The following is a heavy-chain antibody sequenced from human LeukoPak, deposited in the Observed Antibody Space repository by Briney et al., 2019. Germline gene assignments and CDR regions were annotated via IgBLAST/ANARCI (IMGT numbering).Heavy chain of an antibody. CDR2: ISGSGGST. CDR1: GFTFSSYA. J-gene: IGHJ6*03. V-gene: IGHV3-23*01. CDR3: ARGGGGSLYYYYYYMDV. D-gene: IGHD2-15*01. Sequence: PSGGSLRLSCAASGFTFSSYAMSWVRQAPGKGLEWVSAISGSGGSTYYADSVKGRFTISRDNSKNTLFLQMDSLRAEDTAVYYCARGGGGSLYYYYYYMDVWGKGTTVTVSS.